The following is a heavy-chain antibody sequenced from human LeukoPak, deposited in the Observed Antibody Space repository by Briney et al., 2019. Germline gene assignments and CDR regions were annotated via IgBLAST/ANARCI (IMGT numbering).Heavy chain of an antibody. CDR2: IHTSGNT. J-gene: IGHJ3*02. V-gene: IGHV4-61*02. D-gene: IGHD2-21*01. Sequence: PSETLYLTCTVSGGSVTSGNIYWTWIRPPPGNQREWIRRIHTSGNTNHNPSLWSRVTISTDTSKGQFSLTLNFVAAADTAVYYCARDRGGDSFDIWGQGTTVTVSS. CDR3: ARDRGGDSFDI. CDR1: GGSVTSGNIY.